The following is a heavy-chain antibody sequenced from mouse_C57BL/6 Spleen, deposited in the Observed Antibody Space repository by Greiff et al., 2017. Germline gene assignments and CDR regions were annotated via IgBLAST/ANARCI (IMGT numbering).Heavy chain of an antibody. D-gene: IGHD2-1*01. J-gene: IGHJ4*01. V-gene: IGHV5-17*01. CDR2: ISSGSSTI. Sequence: EVKLVQSGGGLVKPGGSLKLSCAASGFTFSDYGMHWVRQAPEKGLEWVAYISSGSSTIYYADTVKGRFTISRDNAKNTLFLQITSLTSEDTAMYYCASLLSLYAMDYWGQGTSGTVSS. CDR1: GFTFSDYG. CDR3: ASLLSLYAMDY.